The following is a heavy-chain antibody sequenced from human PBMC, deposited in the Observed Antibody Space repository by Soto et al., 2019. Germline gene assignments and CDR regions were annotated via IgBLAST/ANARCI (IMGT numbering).Heavy chain of an antibody. D-gene: IGHD3-22*01. V-gene: IGHV3-23*01. Sequence: ETLSLSCAASGFTFSSYATSWVRQTPGKGLEWVSTISGTGGSTYYPDSVKGRFTISRDNSKNTVYPQMNSLRAEDAAVYYCAKEMTSGYYLFDYWGQGTLVTVSS. J-gene: IGHJ4*02. CDR3: AKEMTSGYYLFDY. CDR2: ISGTGGST. CDR1: GFTFSSYA.